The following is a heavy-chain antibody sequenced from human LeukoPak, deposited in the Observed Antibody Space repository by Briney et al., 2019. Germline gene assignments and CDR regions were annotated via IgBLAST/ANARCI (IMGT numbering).Heavy chain of an antibody. Sequence: GGSLRLSCAASGFTFSSYWMHWVRQAPGKGLVWVSRINSDGSSTSYADSVKGRFTISRDNTKNTLYLQMNSLRAEDTAVYYCARENVYYYGSGSQNWFDPWGQGTLVTVSS. D-gene: IGHD3-10*01. CDR3: ARENVYYYGSGSQNWFDP. CDR1: GFTFSSYW. V-gene: IGHV3-74*01. CDR2: INSDGSST. J-gene: IGHJ5*02.